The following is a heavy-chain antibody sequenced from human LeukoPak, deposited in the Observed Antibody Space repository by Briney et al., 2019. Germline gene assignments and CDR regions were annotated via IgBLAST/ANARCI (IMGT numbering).Heavy chain of an antibody. V-gene: IGHV3-11*01. CDR1: GFTFSDYY. J-gene: IGHJ6*02. CDR3: AKDYSPDDFWSGYPLYYYYYGMDV. D-gene: IGHD3-3*01. CDR2: ISSSGSTI. Sequence: GGSLRLSCAASGFTFSDYYMSWLRQAPGKGLEWVSYISSSGSTIYYADSVKGRFTISRDNAKNSLYLQMNSLRAEDTAVYYCAKDYSPDDFWSGYPLYYYYYGMDVWGQGTTVTVSS.